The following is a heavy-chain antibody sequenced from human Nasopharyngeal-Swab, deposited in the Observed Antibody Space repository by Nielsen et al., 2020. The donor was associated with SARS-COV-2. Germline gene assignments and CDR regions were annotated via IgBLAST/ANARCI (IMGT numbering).Heavy chain of an antibody. CDR2: INWNGGST. J-gene: IGHJ4*02. Sequence: GGPLRLSCAASGFTFDDYGMSWVRQAPGKGLEWVSGINWNGGSTGYADSVKGRFTISRDNAKNSLYLQMNSLRAEDTALYYCARDGGYCSSTSCYGGFDYWGQGTLVTVSS. V-gene: IGHV3-20*04. D-gene: IGHD2-2*01. CDR1: GFTFDDYG. CDR3: ARDGGYCSSTSCYGGFDY.